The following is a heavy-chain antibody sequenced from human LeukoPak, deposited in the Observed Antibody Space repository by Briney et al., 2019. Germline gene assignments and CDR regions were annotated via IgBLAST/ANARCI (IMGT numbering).Heavy chain of an antibody. J-gene: IGHJ4*02. Sequence: SVKVSCQASGGTFSSYAISWVRQAPGQGLEWMGGIIPIFGTANYAQKFQGRVTITADESTSTAYMELSSLRSEDTAVYYCAKDRKQLAAADYFDYWGQGTLVTVSS. CDR1: GGTFSSYA. CDR3: AKDRKQLAAADYFDY. D-gene: IGHD6-13*01. V-gene: IGHV1-69*13. CDR2: IIPIFGTA.